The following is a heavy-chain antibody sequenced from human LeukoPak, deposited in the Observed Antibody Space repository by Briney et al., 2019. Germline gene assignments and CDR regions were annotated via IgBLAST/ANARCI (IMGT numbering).Heavy chain of an antibody. J-gene: IGHJ4*02. CDR2: INHSGST. CDR1: GGSFSGYY. CDR3: ARAGSSVAGRGALFDY. D-gene: IGHD6-19*01. Sequence: SETLSLTCAVYGGSFSGYYWSWLRQPPEKGLGWIGEINHSGSTNYNPSLKSRVTISVDTSKNQFSLKLSSVTAADTAVYYCARAGSSVAGRGALFDYWGQGTLVTVSS. V-gene: IGHV4-34*01.